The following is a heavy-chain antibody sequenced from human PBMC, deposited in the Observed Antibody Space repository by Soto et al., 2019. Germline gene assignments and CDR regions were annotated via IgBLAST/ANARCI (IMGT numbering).Heavy chain of an antibody. J-gene: IGHJ6*03. V-gene: IGHV1-8*01. Sequence: QVQLVQSGAEVKKPGASVKVSCKASGYTFTSYDINWVRQAAGQGLEWMGWMNPNSGNTGYAQKFQGRGTMTRNTSISTAYMELSSLRSEDTAVYYCARGRRGIAAAGYYYYYMDVWGKGTTVTVSS. CDR2: MNPNSGNT. D-gene: IGHD6-13*01. CDR3: ARGRRGIAAAGYYYYYMDV. CDR1: GYTFTSYD.